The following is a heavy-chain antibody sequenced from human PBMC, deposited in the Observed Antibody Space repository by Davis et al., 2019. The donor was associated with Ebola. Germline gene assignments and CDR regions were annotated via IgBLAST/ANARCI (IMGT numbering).Heavy chain of an antibody. J-gene: IGHJ4*02. CDR1: AEPIKSDSFY. CDR2: MFNRGTA. D-gene: IGHD6-6*01. V-gene: IGHV4-39*01. Sequence: SETLSLTCTVSAEPIKSDSFYWGWVRQPPGKGLEWIGTMFNRGTASYIPSLKSRVAMSVDTSKNQFSLKLSSVTAADTAVYYCARRRIAARPIDYWGQGTLVTVSS. CDR3: ARRRIAARPIDY.